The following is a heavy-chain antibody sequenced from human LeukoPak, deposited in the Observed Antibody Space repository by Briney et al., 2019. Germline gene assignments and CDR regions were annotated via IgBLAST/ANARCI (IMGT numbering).Heavy chain of an antibody. CDR3: AKTLTMVRGVLDY. CDR1: EFTFSSYG. Sequence: VGSLRLSCAASEFTFSSYGMHWVCQAPGKGLERVAFIRYDGSNKYYADSVKGRFTISRDNSKNTLYLQMNSLRAEDTAVYYCAKTLTMVRGVLDYWGQGTLVTVSS. J-gene: IGHJ4*02. CDR2: IRYDGSNK. V-gene: IGHV3-30*02. D-gene: IGHD3-10*01.